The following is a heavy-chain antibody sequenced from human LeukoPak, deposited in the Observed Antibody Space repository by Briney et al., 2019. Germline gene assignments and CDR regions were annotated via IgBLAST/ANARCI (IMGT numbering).Heavy chain of an antibody. CDR1: GFTFSSYP. CDR2: ISYDGSEK. Sequence: GGSLRLSCEASGFTFSSYPMHWVRQAPGKGLEWVAVISYDGSEKHYADPVKGRFTISRDNSKNTLYLQMNSLRAEETAVYYCAREGSSGYYPYWGQGILVTVSS. CDR3: AREGSSGYYPY. D-gene: IGHD3-22*01. J-gene: IGHJ4*02. V-gene: IGHV3-30-3*01.